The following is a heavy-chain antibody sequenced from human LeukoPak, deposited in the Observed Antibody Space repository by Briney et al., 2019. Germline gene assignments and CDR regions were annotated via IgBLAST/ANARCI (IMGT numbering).Heavy chain of an antibody. J-gene: IGHJ6*03. CDR2: INHSGST. CDR3: ARNVRYMDV. CDR1: GGSFSGYY. V-gene: IGHV4-34*01. D-gene: IGHD3-10*01. Sequence: PSETLSLTCAVYGGSFSGYYWSWIRQPPGKGLEWIGEINHSGSTNYNPSLKSRVTISVDTSKNQFSLKLSSVTAADTAVYYCARNVRYMDVWGKGTTVTVSS.